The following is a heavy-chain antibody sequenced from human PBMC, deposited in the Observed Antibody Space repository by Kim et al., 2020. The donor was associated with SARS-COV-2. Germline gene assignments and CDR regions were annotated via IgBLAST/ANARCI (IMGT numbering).Heavy chain of an antibody. CDR2: MSFDGRNI. D-gene: IGHD3-3*01. CDR1: GFSFATYA. CDR3: AKDDDGSIDY. J-gene: IGHJ4*02. Sequence: GGSLRLSCAVSGFSFATYAMHWVRQAPGKGLESVALMSFDGRNIDYADSVKGRFTISRDNSKNTLYLQMNSLRPEDTAMYYCAKDDDGSIDYWGQGTLVT. V-gene: IGHV3-30*04.